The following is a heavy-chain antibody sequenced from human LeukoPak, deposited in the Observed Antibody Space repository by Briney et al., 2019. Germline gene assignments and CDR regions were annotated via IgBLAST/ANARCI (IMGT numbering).Heavy chain of an antibody. D-gene: IGHD7-27*01. J-gene: IGHJ4*02. V-gene: IGHV4-34*01. CDR2: INHSGST. CDR1: GGSFSGYY. CDR3: ARLTLTGSLN. Sequence: SETLSLTCAVYGGSFSGYYWSWIRQPPGKGLEWIGEINHSGSTNYNPPLKSRVTITVDTSKNQFSLKLSSVTAADTAVYYCARLTLTGSLNWGQGTLVTVSS.